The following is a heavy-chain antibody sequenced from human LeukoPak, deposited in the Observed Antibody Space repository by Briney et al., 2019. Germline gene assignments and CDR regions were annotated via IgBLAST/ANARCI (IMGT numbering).Heavy chain of an antibody. CDR2: ISAYNGNT. CDR1: GGTFSSYG. D-gene: IGHD2-8*01. CDR3: ARDVPRVGYCTNGVCYITGWFDP. Sequence: GSSVKVSCKASGGTFSSYGISWVRQAPGQGLEWMGWISAYNGNTNYAQKLQGRVTMTTDTSTSTAYMELRSLRSDDTAVYYCARDVPRVGYCTNGVCYITGWFDPWGQGTLVTVSS. V-gene: IGHV1-18*01. J-gene: IGHJ5*02.